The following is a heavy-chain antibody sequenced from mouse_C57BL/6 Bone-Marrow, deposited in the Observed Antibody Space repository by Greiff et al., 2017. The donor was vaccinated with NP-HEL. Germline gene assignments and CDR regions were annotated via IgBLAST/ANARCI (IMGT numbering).Heavy chain of an antibody. CDR1: DSEVFPIAY. Sequence: QVQLKQSGSELRSPGSSVKLSCKDFDSEVFPIAYMSWVRQKPGHGFEWIGGILPSIGRTIYGEKFEDKATLDADTLSNTAYLELNSLTSEDSAIYYCARCYYGSSSYWYFDVWGTGTTVTVSS. V-gene: IGHV15-2*01. D-gene: IGHD1-1*01. CDR3: ARCYYGSSSYWYFDV. CDR2: ILPSIGRT. J-gene: IGHJ1*03.